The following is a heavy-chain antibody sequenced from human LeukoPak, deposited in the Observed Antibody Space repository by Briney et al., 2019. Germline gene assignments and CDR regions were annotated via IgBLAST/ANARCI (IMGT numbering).Heavy chain of an antibody. CDR2: IYSGGAT. J-gene: IGHJ4*02. CDR3: TRLHYDVLTGPFDY. Sequence: GGSLRLSCAASGITVSTNYMSWVRQAPGKGLEWVSIIYSGGATFYADSVKGRFTISRENSKNTLWLQMNSLRAEDTAVYYCTRLHYDVLTGPFDYWGQGTLVTVSS. CDR1: GITVSTNY. D-gene: IGHD3-9*01. V-gene: IGHV3-66*04.